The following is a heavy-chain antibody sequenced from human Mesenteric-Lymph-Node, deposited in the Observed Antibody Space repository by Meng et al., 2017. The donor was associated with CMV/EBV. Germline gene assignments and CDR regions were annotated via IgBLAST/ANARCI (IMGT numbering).Heavy chain of an antibody. Sequence: SVKVSCKASGGTFSSYAISWVRQAPGQGLEWMGGIIPIFGTANYAQKFQGRVTITTDESTSTAYMELSSLRSEDTAVYYCARDQALYCSSTSCYYYYGMDVWGQGTTVTVSS. D-gene: IGHD2-2*01. J-gene: IGHJ6*02. V-gene: IGHV1-69*05. CDR2: IIPIFGTA. CDR3: ARDQALYCSSTSCYYYYGMDV. CDR1: GGTFSSYA.